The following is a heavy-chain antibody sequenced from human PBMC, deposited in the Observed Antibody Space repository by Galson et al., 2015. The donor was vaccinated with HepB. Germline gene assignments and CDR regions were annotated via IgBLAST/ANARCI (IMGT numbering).Heavy chain of an antibody. J-gene: IGHJ6*02. Sequence: SLRLSCAASGFTFSSYGMHWVRQAPGKGLEWVAVIWYDGSNKYYADSVKGRFTISRDNSKNTLYLQMNSLRAEDTAVYYCAMTYYYGSGSGYGMDVWGQGTTVTVSS. CDR3: AMTYYYGSGSGYGMDV. D-gene: IGHD3-10*01. V-gene: IGHV3-33*01. CDR1: GFTFSSYG. CDR2: IWYDGSNK.